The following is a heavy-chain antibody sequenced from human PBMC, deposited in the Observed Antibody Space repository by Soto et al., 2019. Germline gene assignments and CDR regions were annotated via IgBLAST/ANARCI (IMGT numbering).Heavy chain of an antibody. CDR3: ARLGYGSGSLFGRAWLDP. CDR1: GYRFTQYG. Sequence: QVQLVQSGPEAKKPGASVKVSCKTSGYRFTQYGIGWVRQAPGQGLEWLAWINAYNGDTRYAQTLRDRVNVTIDSSTSTGYMELKSLTSDDTAMYYCARLGYGSGSLFGRAWLDPWGQGTQVTVSS. V-gene: IGHV1-18*04. D-gene: IGHD3-10*01. CDR2: INAYNGDT. J-gene: IGHJ5*02.